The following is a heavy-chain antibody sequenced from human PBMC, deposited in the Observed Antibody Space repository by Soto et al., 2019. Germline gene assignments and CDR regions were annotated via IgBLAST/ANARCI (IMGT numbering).Heavy chain of an antibody. Sequence: ASETLSLTCAVYGGSFSGYYWSWIRQPPGKGLEWIGEINHSGSTNYNPSLKSRVTISVDTSKNQFSLKLSSVTAADTAVYYCARARSRRYYYYYMDVWGKGTTVTVSS. J-gene: IGHJ6*03. CDR3: ARARSRRYYYYYMDV. V-gene: IGHV4-34*01. CDR2: INHSGST. CDR1: GGSFSGYY.